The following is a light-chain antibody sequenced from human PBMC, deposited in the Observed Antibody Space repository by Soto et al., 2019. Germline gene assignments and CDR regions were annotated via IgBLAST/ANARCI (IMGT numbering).Light chain of an antibody. V-gene: IGKV3-15*01. CDR1: QSVSSN. CDR3: QQYHNWPPWT. J-gene: IGKJ1*01. CDR2: GAS. Sequence: EVVMTQSPATLSVSPGERATLSCRASQSVSSNLAWYQQKPGQAPRLLIYGASTRATGIPARFSGSGSGTELTLTISSLQSEDVAVYYCQQYHNWPPWTFGQGTKVEIK.